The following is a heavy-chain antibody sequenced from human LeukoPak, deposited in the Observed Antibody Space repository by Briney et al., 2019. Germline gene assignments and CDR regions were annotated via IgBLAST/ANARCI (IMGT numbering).Heavy chain of an antibody. Sequence: SSVKVSCKASGGTFTSYAISWVRQAPGQGLEWMGRIIPIFGTANYAQKFQGRVTITTDKSTSTAYMELSSLRSEDTAVYYCAIIWGVSCDDAFDIWGQGTMVTVSS. J-gene: IGHJ3*02. CDR1: GGTFTSYA. D-gene: IGHD3-16*01. V-gene: IGHV1-69*05. CDR2: IIPIFGTA. CDR3: AIIWGVSCDDAFDI.